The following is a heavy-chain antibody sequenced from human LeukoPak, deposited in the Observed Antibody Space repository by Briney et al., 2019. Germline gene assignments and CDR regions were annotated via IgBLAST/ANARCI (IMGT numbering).Heavy chain of an antibody. CDR1: GYTFTSYY. CDR2: INPSGGST. D-gene: IGHD3-16*02. J-gene: IGHJ1*01. CDR3: ARDSCYSDWAAL. V-gene: IGHV1-46*01. Sequence: ASVKVSCKASGYTFTSYYMHWVRQAPGQGLEWMGIINPSGGSTSYAQKFEGRVTMTRDTSTSTVYMELSSLRSEDTVVYYCARDSCYSDWAALWGQGTLVTLSS.